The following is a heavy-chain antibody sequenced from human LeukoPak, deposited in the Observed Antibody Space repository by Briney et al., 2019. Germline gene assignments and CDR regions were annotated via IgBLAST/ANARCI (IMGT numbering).Heavy chain of an antibody. D-gene: IGHD1-26*01. J-gene: IGHJ4*02. CDR3: VRLRRELLVGDYFDY. V-gene: IGHV3-9*01. CDR1: GFTFDDYA. CDR2: ISANSGSI. Sequence: GESLRLSCAASGFTFDDYAMHWVRQAPGKGLEWVSGISANSGSINYPDSVKGRFTISRDNAVNSLYLQMNSLRTEDTVLYYCVRLRRELLVGDYFDYWGQGTLVTVSS.